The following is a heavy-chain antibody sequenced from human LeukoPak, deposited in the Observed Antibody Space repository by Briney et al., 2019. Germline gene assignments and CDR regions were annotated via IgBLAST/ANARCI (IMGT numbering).Heavy chain of an antibody. Sequence: GSLRLSCAASGFTFSSYAMSWVRQAPGKGLEWVSAISGSGGSTYYADSVKGRFTISRDNSKNTLYLQMNSLRAEDTAVYYCAKADRMIVVVITQFDYWGQGTLVTVSS. J-gene: IGHJ4*02. D-gene: IGHD3-22*01. CDR2: ISGSGGST. CDR3: AKADRMIVVVITQFDY. CDR1: GFTFSSYA. V-gene: IGHV3-23*01.